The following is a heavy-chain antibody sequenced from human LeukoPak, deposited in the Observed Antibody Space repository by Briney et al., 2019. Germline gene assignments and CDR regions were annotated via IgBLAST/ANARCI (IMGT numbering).Heavy chain of an antibody. J-gene: IGHJ4*02. Sequence: SETLSLTCTVSSGSIGSYYWSWIRQPPGKGLEWIGYIYYTGSTDYNPSLKSRVTILVDRSKNQFSLKLSSLTAADTAVYYCARVDGSGSYGDYWGQGTLVTVSS. CDR2: IYYTGST. CDR1: SGSIGSYY. D-gene: IGHD1-26*01. V-gene: IGHV4-59*01. CDR3: ARVDGSGSYGDY.